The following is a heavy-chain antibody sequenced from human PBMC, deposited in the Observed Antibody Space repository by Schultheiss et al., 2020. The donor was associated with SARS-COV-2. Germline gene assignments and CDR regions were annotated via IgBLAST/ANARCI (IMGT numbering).Heavy chain of an antibody. CDR1: GFTFSSYA. V-gene: IGHV3-23*01. D-gene: IGHD1-26*01. CDR3: TTDEWELLQVDY. CDR2: ISGSGGST. Sequence: GESLKISCAASGFTFSSYAMSWVRQAPGKGLEWVSAISGSGGSTYYADSVKGRFTISRHNSKNTLYLQMNSLKTEDTAVYYCTTDEWELLQVDYWGQGTLVTVSS. J-gene: IGHJ4*02.